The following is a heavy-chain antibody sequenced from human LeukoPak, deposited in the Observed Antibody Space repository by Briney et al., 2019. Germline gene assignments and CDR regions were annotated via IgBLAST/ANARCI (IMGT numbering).Heavy chain of an antibody. J-gene: IGHJ4*02. Sequence: GGSLRLSCAASGFTFSSNPMSWVRQAPGKGLEWVSAISGSGINTYYAGSVTGRFTISRDNSRNTLYLQMNSLRAEDTAVYYCVQGGGYCGGDCFFYFDYWGPGTLVTVSS. CDR3: VQGGGYCGGDCFFYFDY. V-gene: IGHV3-23*01. CDR2: ISGSGINT. CDR1: GFTFSSNP. D-gene: IGHD2-21*02.